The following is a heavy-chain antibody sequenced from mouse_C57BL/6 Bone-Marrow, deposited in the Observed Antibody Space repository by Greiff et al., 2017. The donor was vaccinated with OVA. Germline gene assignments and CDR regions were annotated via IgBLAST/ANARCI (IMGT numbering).Heavy chain of an antibody. CDR1: GYTFTSYD. CDR2: IYPRDGST. V-gene: IGHV1-85*01. Sequence: VKLQQSGPELVKPGASVKLSCKASGYTFTSYDINWVKQRPGQGLEWIGWIYPRDGSTKYNEKFKGKATLTVDTSSSTAYMELHSLTSEDSAVYFCALYDGYYGFAYWGQGTLVTVSA. D-gene: IGHD2-3*01. CDR3: ALYDGYYGFAY. J-gene: IGHJ3*01.